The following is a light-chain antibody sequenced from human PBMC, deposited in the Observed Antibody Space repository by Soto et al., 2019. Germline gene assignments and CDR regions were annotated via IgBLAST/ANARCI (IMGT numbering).Light chain of an antibody. Sequence: EIVMTPSPANLSVSPGERATLSCRASQSVSSNLAWYQQKPGQAPRLLIYGASTRATGIPARFSGSGSGTEFTLTISSLQSEDFAVYYCQEYNNWPPWTFGQGTKVAIK. J-gene: IGKJ1*01. CDR1: QSVSSN. CDR3: QEYNNWPPWT. V-gene: IGKV3-15*01. CDR2: GAS.